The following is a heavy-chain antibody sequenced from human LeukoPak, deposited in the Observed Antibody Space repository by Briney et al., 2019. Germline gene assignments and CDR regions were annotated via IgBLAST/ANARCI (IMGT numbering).Heavy chain of an antibody. J-gene: IGHJ4*02. CDR3: ARTPSVYYGSGNYFDY. Sequence: PGGSLRLSRAASGFTLSSYGMHWVRQAPGKGLEWVTIIWSDGSNKYYADSVKGRFTISRDNSKNTLYLQMNSLRAEDTAVYYCARTPSVYYGSGNYFDYWGQGTLVTVSS. V-gene: IGHV3-33*01. D-gene: IGHD3-10*01. CDR1: GFTLSSYG. CDR2: IWSDGSNK.